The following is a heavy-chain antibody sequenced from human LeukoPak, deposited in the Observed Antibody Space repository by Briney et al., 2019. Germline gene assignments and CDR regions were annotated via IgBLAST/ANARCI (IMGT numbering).Heavy chain of an antibody. V-gene: IGHV3-48*01. CDR2: ISSSSTTT. D-gene: IGHD3-22*01. Sequence: PGGSLRLSCAASGFTFSSYEMNWVRQAPGKGLEWVSYISSSSTTTYYADSVKGRFTIPRDNVKKSLYLQMNSLRAEDTAVYYCARAIVDHYDLGGYLYYFDYWGQGTLVTVSS. CDR3: ARAIVDHYDLGGYLYYFDY. J-gene: IGHJ4*02. CDR1: GFTFSSYE.